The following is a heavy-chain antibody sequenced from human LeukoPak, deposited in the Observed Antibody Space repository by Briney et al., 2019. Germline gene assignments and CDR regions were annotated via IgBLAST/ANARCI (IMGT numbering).Heavy chain of an antibody. D-gene: IGHD1-26*01. V-gene: IGHV3-9*03. Sequence: GRSLRLSCAASGFTFDDYAMHWVRQAPGKGLEWVSGIRWNSGSIGYADSVKGRFTISRDNAKNSLYLQMNSLRAEDMALYYCAKDTLVGATTGAFDIWGQGTMVTVSS. CDR2: IRWNSGSI. CDR1: GFTFDDYA. CDR3: AKDTLVGATTGAFDI. J-gene: IGHJ3*02.